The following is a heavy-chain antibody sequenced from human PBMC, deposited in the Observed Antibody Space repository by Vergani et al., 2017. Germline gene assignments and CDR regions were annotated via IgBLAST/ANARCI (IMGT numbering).Heavy chain of an antibody. J-gene: IGHJ4*02. V-gene: IGHV4-59*11. CDR3: ARDPGRWLQPRYYFDY. D-gene: IGHD5-24*01. Sequence: QVQLQESGPGLVKPSETLSLTCTVSGGSISSHYWSWIRQPPGKGLEWIGYIYYSGSTNYNPSLKSRVTISVDTSKNQFSLKLSSVTAADTAVYYCARDPGRWLQPRYYFDYWGQGTLVTVSS. CDR1: GGSISSHY. CDR2: IYYSGST.